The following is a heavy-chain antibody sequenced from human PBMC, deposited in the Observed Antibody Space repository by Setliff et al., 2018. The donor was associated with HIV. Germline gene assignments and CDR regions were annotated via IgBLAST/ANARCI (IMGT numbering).Heavy chain of an antibody. V-gene: IGHV1-2*06. CDR2: VNPNSGGT. D-gene: IGHD2-8*01. J-gene: IGHJ3*02. Sequence: ASVKVSCKASGYTFTDYYMHWVRQAPGQGLEWMGRVNPNSGGTNYVQKFQGRVTMTRDRSINTAYMELSRLRSDDTAIYYCATKVYCTNGVCLDAFDIWGQGTMVTVSS. CDR3: ATKVYCTNGVCLDAFDI. CDR1: GYTFTDYY.